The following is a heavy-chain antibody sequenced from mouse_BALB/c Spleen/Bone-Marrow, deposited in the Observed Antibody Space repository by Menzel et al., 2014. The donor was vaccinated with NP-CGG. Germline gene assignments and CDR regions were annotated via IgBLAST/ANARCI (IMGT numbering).Heavy chain of an antibody. CDR2: IYPGDGDT. V-gene: IGHV1-87*01. D-gene: IGHD1-1*01. CDR3: ARGDYGSSDDYATDY. CDR1: GYTFTSYW. Sequence: QVQLQQSGAELARPGASVKLSCKASGYTFTSYWMQWVKQRPGQGLEWIGAIYPGDGDTRYTQKFKGKATLTADKSSSTADMQLSSWASEDAAGYYCARGDYGSSDDYATDYWGQGTSVPVSS. J-gene: IGHJ4*01.